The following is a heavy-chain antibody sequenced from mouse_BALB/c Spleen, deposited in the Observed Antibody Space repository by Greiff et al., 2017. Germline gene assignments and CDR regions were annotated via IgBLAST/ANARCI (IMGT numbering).Heavy chain of an antibody. J-gene: IGHJ1*01. CDR1: GFNIKDTY. CDR3: ARRGMTTVVALYWYFEV. CDR2: IDPANGNT. Sequence: EVQLQQSGAELVKPGASVQLSCTASGFNIKDTYMHWVKQRPEQGLEWIGRIDPANGNTKYDPKFQGKATITADTSSNTAYLQRSSLTSEDTAVYYCARRGMTTVVALYWYFEVWGAGTTVTVAA. D-gene: IGHD1-1*01. V-gene: IGHV14-3*02.